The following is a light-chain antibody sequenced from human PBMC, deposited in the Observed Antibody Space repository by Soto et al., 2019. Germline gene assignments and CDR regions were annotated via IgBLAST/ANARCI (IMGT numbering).Light chain of an antibody. CDR1: QGVSSY. CDR2: DAT. J-gene: IGKJ2*01. Sequence: EIVLTQSPATLSLSPGARATLSCRASQGVSSYLAWYKQKPGQAPRLLTYDATNRATGIGARFSGSGSGTDFTLTISSLEPEDCAVYYCQQRSNSPPYTLGQGTKLEI. V-gene: IGKV3-11*01. CDR3: QQRSNSPPYT.